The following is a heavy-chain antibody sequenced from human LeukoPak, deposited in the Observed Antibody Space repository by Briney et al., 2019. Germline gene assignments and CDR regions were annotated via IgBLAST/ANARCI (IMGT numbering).Heavy chain of an antibody. J-gene: IGHJ4*02. V-gene: IGHV3-30*03. D-gene: IGHD4-17*01. Sequence: GGSLRLSCAASGFTFSSYGMHWVRQAPGKGLEWVAVISYDGSNKYYADSVKGRFTISRDNSKNTLYLQMNSLRAEDTAVYYCARDDGDYARPVDYWGQGTLVTVSS. CDR2: ISYDGSNK. CDR1: GFTFSSYG. CDR3: ARDDGDYARPVDY.